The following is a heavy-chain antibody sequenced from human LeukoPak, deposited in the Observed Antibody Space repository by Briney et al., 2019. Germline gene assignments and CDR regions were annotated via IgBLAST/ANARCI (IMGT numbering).Heavy chain of an antibody. CDR3: ARPYLSGSSDAFDI. CDR1: GGSISSYY. D-gene: IGHD1-26*01. CDR2: IYYSGST. J-gene: IGHJ3*02. V-gene: IGHV4-59*08. Sequence: SETLSLTCTVSGGSISSYYWSWIRQPPGKGLEWIGYIYYSGSTNYIPSLKSRVTISVDTSKNQFSLKLSSVTAADTAVYYCARPYLSGSSDAFDIWGQGTMVTVSS.